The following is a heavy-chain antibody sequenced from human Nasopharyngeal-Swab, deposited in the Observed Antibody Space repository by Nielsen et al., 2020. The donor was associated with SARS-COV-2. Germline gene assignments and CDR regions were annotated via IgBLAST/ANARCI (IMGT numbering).Heavy chain of an antibody. D-gene: IGHD3-3*01. CDR2: FDPEDGET. V-gene: IGHV1-24*01. CDR3: ATLAYDFWSGQTLLRGWFDP. J-gene: IGHJ5*02. CDR1: GYTLTELS. Sequence: ASVKVSCKVSGYTLTELSMHWVRQAPGKGFEWMGGFDPEDGETIYAQKFQGSVTMTEDTSTDTAYMELSSLRSEDTAVYYCATLAYDFWSGQTLLRGWFDPWGQGTLVTVSS.